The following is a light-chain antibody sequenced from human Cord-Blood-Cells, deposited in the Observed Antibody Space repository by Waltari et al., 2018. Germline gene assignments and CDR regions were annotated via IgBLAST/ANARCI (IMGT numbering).Light chain of an antibody. CDR2: DAS. Sequence: EIVLTQSPATLSSSPGERATLSCRASQGVTSNLAWYQQKPGQAPRLLIYDASNRATGIPARFSGSGPGTDFTLTISSLEPEDFAVYYCQQRSTFGQGTRLEIK. CDR1: QGVTSN. CDR3: QQRST. V-gene: IGKV3D-11*01. J-gene: IGKJ5*01.